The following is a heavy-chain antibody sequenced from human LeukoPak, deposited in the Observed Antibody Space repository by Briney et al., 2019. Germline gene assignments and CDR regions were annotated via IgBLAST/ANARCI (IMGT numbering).Heavy chain of an antibody. J-gene: IGHJ4*02. CDR3: TRRVDTAMVEGIDFDY. D-gene: IGHD5-18*01. CDR1: GFTFRSYS. V-gene: IGHV3-23*01. CDR2: ISGSGGST. Sequence: GGSLKLSCTASGFTFRSYSMNWVRQAPGKGLEWVSAISGSGGSTYYADSVKGRFTISRDNSKNTLYLQMNSLKTEDTAVYYCTRRVDTAMVEGIDFDYWGQGTLVTVSS.